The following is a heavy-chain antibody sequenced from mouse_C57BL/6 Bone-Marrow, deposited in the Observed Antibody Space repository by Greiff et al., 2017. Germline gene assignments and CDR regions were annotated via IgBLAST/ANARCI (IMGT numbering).Heavy chain of an antibody. CDR1: GYTFTSYG. J-gene: IGHJ3*01. Sequence: VQLQQSGAELARPGASVKLSCKASGYTFTSYGISWVKQRTGQGLEWIGEIYPRSGNTYYNEKFKGKATLTADKSSSTAYMELRSLTSEDSAVYFCARGVYYYCSSPWFAYWGQGTLVTVSA. V-gene: IGHV1-81*01. D-gene: IGHD1-1*01. CDR2: IYPRSGNT. CDR3: ARGVYYYCSSPWFAY.